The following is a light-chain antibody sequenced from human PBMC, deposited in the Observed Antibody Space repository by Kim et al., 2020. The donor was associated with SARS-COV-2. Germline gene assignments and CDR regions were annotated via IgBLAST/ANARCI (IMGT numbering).Light chain of an antibody. Sequence: SVGHRVTITCRASQGISNWLAWYQQKPGKAPKLLIYAASTLQSGVPSRFSGSGSGTDFTLTISSLQPEDFATYYCQQGNSYPPPAFGPGTKVDIK. J-gene: IGKJ3*01. CDR1: QGISNW. CDR3: QQGNSYPPPA. CDR2: AAS. V-gene: IGKV1-12*01.